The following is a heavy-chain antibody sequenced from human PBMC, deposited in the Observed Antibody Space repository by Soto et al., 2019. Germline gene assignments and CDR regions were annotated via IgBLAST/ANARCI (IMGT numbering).Heavy chain of an antibody. D-gene: IGHD3-22*01. CDR2: IYYSGST. Sequence: QVQLQESGPGLVKPSETLTLTCTVSGGSVSSGSYYWSWIRQPPGKGLEWIGYIYYSGSTNYNPSLKSRVTISVDTSKNQFSLKLSSVTAADTAVYYCARAGYYYGDWYFDLWGRGTLVTVSS. J-gene: IGHJ2*01. CDR3: ARAGYYYGDWYFDL. V-gene: IGHV4-61*01. CDR1: GGSVSSGSYY.